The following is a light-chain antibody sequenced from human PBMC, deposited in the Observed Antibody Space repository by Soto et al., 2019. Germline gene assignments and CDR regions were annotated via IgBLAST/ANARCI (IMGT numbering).Light chain of an antibody. CDR2: DAS. J-gene: IGLJ1*01. V-gene: IGLV2-14*03. Sequence: QSVLTQPASVHGSPGQSITISCTGTYRDVGGYSYVSWYLQYPGKAPQLMFYDASNRPSGVSNRFSGSKSGNTASLTISWLQAEHEPDYYCSSYTSSSTLVFGTGTKLTVL. CDR1: YRDVGGYSY. CDR3: SSYTSSSTLV.